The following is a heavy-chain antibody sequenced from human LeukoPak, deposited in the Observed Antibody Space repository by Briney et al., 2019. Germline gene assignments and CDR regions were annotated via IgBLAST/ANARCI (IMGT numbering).Heavy chain of an antibody. Sequence: GGSLRLSCAASGFTFSSYGMHWVRQAPGKGLEWVAFIRYDGSNKYYADSVKGRFTISRDNSKNTLYLQMNSLRAEDTAVYCCATTAFDTAGAFDIWGQGTMVTVSS. J-gene: IGHJ3*02. V-gene: IGHV3-30*02. CDR2: IRYDGSNK. CDR1: GFTFSSYG. CDR3: ATTAFDTAGAFDI. D-gene: IGHD5-18*01.